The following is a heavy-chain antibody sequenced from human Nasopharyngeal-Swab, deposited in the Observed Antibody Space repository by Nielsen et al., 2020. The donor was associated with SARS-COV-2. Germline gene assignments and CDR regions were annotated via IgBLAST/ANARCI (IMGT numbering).Heavy chain of an antibody. CDR2: IDTDGTIT. V-gene: IGHV3-23*03. J-gene: IGHJ4*02. CDR1: GFSFSSHA. CDR3: ARDAPAHYGAFY. Sequence: ESLKISCAASGFSFSSHAMGWVRQAPGKGLLWVSRIDTDGTITDYADSVKGRFSISRDSSKNTLYLQMDSLRGEDTAVYYCARDAPAHYGAFYWGRGTLVTVSS. D-gene: IGHD4-17*01.